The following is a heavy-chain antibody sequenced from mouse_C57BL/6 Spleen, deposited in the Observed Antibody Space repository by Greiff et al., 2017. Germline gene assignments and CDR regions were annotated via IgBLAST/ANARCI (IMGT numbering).Heavy chain of an antibody. D-gene: IGHD2-2*01. Sequence: EVMLVESGGDLVKPGGSLKLSCAASGFTFSSYGMSWVRQTPDKRLEWVATISDGGSYTYYPDNVKGRFTISRDNAKNNLYLQMSHLKSEDTAMYYCARAGLRGGFDYWGQGTTLTVSS. CDR3: ARAGLRGGFDY. V-gene: IGHV5-4*03. CDR2: ISDGGSYT. CDR1: GFTFSSYG. J-gene: IGHJ2*01.